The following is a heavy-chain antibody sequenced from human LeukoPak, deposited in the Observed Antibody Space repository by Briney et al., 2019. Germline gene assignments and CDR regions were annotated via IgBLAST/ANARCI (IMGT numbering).Heavy chain of an antibody. V-gene: IGHV3-53*01. J-gene: IGHJ4*02. D-gene: IGHD5-24*01. CDR3: ARMAGLRNLYYFDY. Sequence: GGSLRLSCTASGFTVSSNYMSWVRQAPGKGLEWVSVIYSGGSTYYADSVKGRFSITRDDSKNTLHLQMNSLRAEDTAVYYCARMAGLRNLYYFDYWGREPWSPSPQ. CDR2: IYSGGST. CDR1: GFTVSSNY.